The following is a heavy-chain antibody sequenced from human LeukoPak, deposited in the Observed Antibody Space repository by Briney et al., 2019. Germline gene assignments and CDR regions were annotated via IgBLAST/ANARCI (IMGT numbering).Heavy chain of an antibody. J-gene: IGHJ4*02. CDR2: IRYDGSNK. Sequence: GGSLRLSCAASGFTFSSYGMHWVRQAPGKGLEWVAFIRYDGSNKYYADSVKGRFTISRDNSKNTLYLQMNSLRAEDTAVYYCAREGPYCSSTSCYAGEDYWGQGTLVTVSS. V-gene: IGHV3-30*02. CDR3: AREGPYCSSTSCYAGEDY. D-gene: IGHD2-2*01. CDR1: GFTFSSYG.